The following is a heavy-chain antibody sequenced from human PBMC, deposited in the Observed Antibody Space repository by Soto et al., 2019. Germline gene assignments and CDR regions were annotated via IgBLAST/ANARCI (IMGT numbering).Heavy chain of an antibody. CDR2: IYYSGST. Sequence: PSETLSLTCTVSGDSINRGAYYWTWIRQHPGKGLEWIGYIYYSGSTYYNPSLKSRVTISVDTSKNQFSLKLSSVTAADTAVYYCAKSITPNWFDPWGQGTLVTVSS. V-gene: IGHV4-30-4*08. CDR1: GDSINRGAYY. CDR3: AKSITPNWFDP. J-gene: IGHJ5*02. D-gene: IGHD3-10*01.